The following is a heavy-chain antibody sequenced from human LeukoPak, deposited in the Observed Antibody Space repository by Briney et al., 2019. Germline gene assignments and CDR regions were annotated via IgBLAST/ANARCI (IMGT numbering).Heavy chain of an antibody. CDR3: SKQPYFDNSGYSEY. CDR1: GFPFSTNA. D-gene: IGHD3-22*01. J-gene: IGHJ4*02. V-gene: IGHV3-23*01. CDR2: ISGSGGST. Sequence: QPGRSLRLSCAASGFPFSTNAMHWVRQAPGKELEWVSSISGSGGSTYYADSVKGRFTISRDNSKNALDLHMSSLRAEDTAVYYCSKQPYFDNSGYSEYWGRGTLVTVSS.